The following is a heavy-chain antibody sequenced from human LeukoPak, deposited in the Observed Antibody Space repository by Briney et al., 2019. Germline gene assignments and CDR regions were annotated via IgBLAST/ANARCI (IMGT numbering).Heavy chain of an antibody. CDR2: IIPIFGTA. Sequence: SVKVSCKASGGTFSSYAISWVRQAPGQGLEWMGGIIPIFGTANYAQKFQGRVTITADESTSTAYMELSSLRSEDTAVYYCARGPPGRDFWSGFAKYYYYMDVWGKGTTVTVSS. D-gene: IGHD3-3*01. V-gene: IGHV1-69*01. J-gene: IGHJ6*03. CDR3: ARGPPGRDFWSGFAKYYYYMDV. CDR1: GGTFSSYA.